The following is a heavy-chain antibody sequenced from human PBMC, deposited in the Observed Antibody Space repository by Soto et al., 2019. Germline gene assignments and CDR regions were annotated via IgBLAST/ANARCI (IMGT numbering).Heavy chain of an antibody. Sequence: EVQLVESGGGLVLPGGSLRLSCAASGFTFSRYWMHWVRQAPGKGLVWVSRISSYGSDTHYADSVKGRFTISRDNAKNTLYLQMNSLRAHDPAVYFCASNYAYAEGYYWYGIDVWGQGTTVTVSS. D-gene: IGHD3-16*01. CDR1: GFTFSRYW. CDR3: ASNYAYAEGYYWYGIDV. V-gene: IGHV3-74*01. CDR2: ISSYGSDT. J-gene: IGHJ6*02.